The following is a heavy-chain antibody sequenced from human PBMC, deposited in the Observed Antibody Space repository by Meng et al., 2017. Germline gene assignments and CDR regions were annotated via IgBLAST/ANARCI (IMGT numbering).Heavy chain of an antibody. CDR1: CSSISSNNW. CDR2: VYHNGNA. V-gene: IGHV4-4*02. Sequence: EARPSSGKHAGTLSLTCAVSCSSISSNNWWSGVRQPPGKGLEWIGEVYHNGNATYNPSLKSRVTISVDKSKNQFSPKLGFVAAADTAIYYCARELDAVGVTAYDLWGQGTLVTVSS. D-gene: IGHD2-21*02. CDR3: ARELDAVGVTAYDL. J-gene: IGHJ4*02.